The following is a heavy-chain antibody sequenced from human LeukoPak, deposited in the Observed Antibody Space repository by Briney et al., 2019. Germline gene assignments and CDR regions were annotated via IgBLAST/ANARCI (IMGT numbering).Heavy chain of an antibody. V-gene: IGHV1-2*02. CDR2: INTISGGT. CDR1: GYTFTDYY. CDR3: ARASYYYDSSGYPGHYFDY. Sequence: DSLKVSCKASGYTFTDYYMHWVRQAPGQGLEWMGWINTISGGTNYAQKFQGRVTMTRDTSISTAYMELRRLRSDDTAVYYCARASYYYDSSGYPGHYFDYWGQGTLVTLSS. J-gene: IGHJ4*02. D-gene: IGHD3-22*01.